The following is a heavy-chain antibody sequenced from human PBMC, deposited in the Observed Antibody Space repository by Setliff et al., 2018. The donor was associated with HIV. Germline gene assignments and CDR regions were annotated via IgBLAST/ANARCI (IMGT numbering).Heavy chain of an antibody. J-gene: IGHJ4*02. CDR3: ARLRINDF. CDR1: GYSISSGYY. CDR2: IKSDGTEK. V-gene: IGHV3-7*01. Sequence: PSETLSLTCGVSGYSISSGYYWGWIRQPPGKGLEWVGNIKSDGTEKNYADSVRGRFTISRDNTKNSLYLQMDGLRVEDTAVYYCARLRINDFWGQGTPVTVSS.